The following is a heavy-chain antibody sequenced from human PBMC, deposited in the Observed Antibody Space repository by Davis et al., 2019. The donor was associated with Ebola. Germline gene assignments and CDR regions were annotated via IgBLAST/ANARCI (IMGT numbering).Heavy chain of an antibody. V-gene: IGHV5-51*01. CDR3: ARVDMLTGYSFDY. CDR1: GYSFPSFW. D-gene: IGHD3-9*01. CDR2: IYPGDSDA. Sequence: GESLKISCKGSGYSFPSFWLGWVRQMPGKGLEWMGTIYPGDSDANYSPSFQGQVTISADKSINTAYLQWSSLKASDSAIYYCARVDMLTGYSFDYWGRGTVVTVSS. J-gene: IGHJ4*02.